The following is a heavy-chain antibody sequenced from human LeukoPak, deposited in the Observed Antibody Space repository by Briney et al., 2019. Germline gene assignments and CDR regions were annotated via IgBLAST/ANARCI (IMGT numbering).Heavy chain of an antibody. Sequence: ASVKVSCKASGYTLTNFFMHWVRQAPGQGLEWMGIINPSGGSTDYAQKFQDRVIMTRDTSTSTVYMELSSLRSGDTAVYYCARTSDSSGHYYFFYWSQGTLVTVSP. CDR3: ARTSDSSGHYYFFY. J-gene: IGHJ4*02. V-gene: IGHV1-46*01. CDR1: GYTLTNFF. D-gene: IGHD3-22*01. CDR2: INPSGGST.